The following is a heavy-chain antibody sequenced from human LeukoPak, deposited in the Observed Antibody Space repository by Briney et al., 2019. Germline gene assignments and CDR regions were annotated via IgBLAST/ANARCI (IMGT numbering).Heavy chain of an antibody. Sequence: GGSLRLSCAASGFTFSSYWMHWVRQAPGQGLVWVSRINSDGSSTSYADSVKGRFTISRDNAKNTLYLQMNSLRAEDTAVYYCARDQIYCTGGYCYFDYWGQGTLVTVSS. CDR3: ARDQIYCTGGYCYFDY. CDR2: INSDGSST. J-gene: IGHJ4*02. CDR1: GFTFSSYW. V-gene: IGHV3-74*01. D-gene: IGHD2-8*02.